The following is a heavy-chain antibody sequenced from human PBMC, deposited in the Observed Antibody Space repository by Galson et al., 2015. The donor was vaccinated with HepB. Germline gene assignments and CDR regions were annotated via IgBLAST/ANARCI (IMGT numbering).Heavy chain of an antibody. J-gene: IGHJ4*02. D-gene: IGHD4-17*01. V-gene: IGHV4-61*01. CDR1: GASVSSGYHF. CDR2: TYNSGSP. CDR3: ARDGSYGDYKF. Sequence: LSLTCAVSGASVSSGYHFWSWIRQPPGKGLEWIGYTYNSGSPNYSSSLKSRVTISLDTPKNQFSLKLTSVTAADTAVYFCARDGSYGDYKFWGQGILVTVSS.